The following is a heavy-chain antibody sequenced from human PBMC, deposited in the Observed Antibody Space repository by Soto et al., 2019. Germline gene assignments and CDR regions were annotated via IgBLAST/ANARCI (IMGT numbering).Heavy chain of an antibody. Sequence: SEILSLTCAVSGGSISSSNWWSWVRQPPGKGLEWIGYIYYSGSTTYNPSLKSRVTISVDTSKNQFSLKLNSVTAADTAVYYCARLGGYYQAFDQWGQGSLVTVSS. V-gene: IGHV4-4*02. CDR1: GGSISSSNW. J-gene: IGHJ4*02. D-gene: IGHD3-22*01. CDR3: ARLGGYYQAFDQ. CDR2: IYYSGST.